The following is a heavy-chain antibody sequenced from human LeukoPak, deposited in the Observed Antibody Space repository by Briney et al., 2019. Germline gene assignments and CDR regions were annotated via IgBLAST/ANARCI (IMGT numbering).Heavy chain of an antibody. CDR1: GYTFTSYA. CDR2: INPNSGGT. Sequence: GASVKVSCKASGYTFTSYAMNWVRQAPGQGLEWMGWINPNSGGTNYAQKFQGRVTMTRDTSISTAYMELSRLRSDDTAVYYCASRGATMVRGALTPDFDYWGQGTLVTVSS. J-gene: IGHJ4*02. D-gene: IGHD3-10*01. V-gene: IGHV1-2*02. CDR3: ASRGATMVRGALTPDFDY.